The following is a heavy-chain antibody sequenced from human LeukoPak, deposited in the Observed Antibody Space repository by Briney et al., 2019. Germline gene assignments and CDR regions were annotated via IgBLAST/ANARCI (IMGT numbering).Heavy chain of an antibody. Sequence: SVKVSCKASGGTFSNYAFSWVRQAPGQGLEWMGRIVPIFGTANYAQKFQGRVTITTGESTSTAYMELSSLRSEDTAVYYCASSRDGYNSVFDYWGQGTLVTVS. CDR2: IVPIFGTA. CDR1: GGTFSNYA. D-gene: IGHD5-24*01. J-gene: IGHJ4*02. V-gene: IGHV1-69*05. CDR3: ASSRDGYNSVFDY.